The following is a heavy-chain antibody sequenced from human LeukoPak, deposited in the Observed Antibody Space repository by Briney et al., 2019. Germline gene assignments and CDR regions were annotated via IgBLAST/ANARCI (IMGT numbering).Heavy chain of an antibody. CDR3: TSNSGHGGY. Sequence: GGSLRLSCAASGFTFSGSAMHWVRQASGKGLERVGRIRSKANSYATAYAASVKGRFTISRDDSKNTAYLQMNSLRTEDTAVYYCTSNSGHGGYWGQGTLVTVSS. D-gene: IGHD1-26*01. J-gene: IGHJ4*02. CDR2: IRSKANSYAT. CDR1: GFTFSGSA. V-gene: IGHV3-73*01.